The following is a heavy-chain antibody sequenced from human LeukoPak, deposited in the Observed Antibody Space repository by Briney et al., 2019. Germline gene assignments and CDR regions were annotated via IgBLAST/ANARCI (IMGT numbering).Heavy chain of an antibody. J-gene: IGHJ4*02. CDR3: ARHDEDGGNRAGPSFDY. D-gene: IGHD5-24*01. V-gene: IGHV4-38-2*01. Sequence: PSETLSLTCAVSGYSISSGYYWGWIRQPPGKGLEWIGSIYHSGSTYYNTSLKSRVTISVDTSKNQFSLKLSSVTAADTAVYYCARHDEDGGNRAGPSFDYWGQGTLVTVSS. CDR2: IYHSGST. CDR1: GYSISSGYY.